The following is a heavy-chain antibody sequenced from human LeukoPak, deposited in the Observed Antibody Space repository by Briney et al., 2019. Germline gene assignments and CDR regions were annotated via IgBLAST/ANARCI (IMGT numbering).Heavy chain of an antibody. J-gene: IGHJ4*02. CDR2: IYYSGST. CDR1: GGSISSGDYY. Sequence: SQTLSLTCTVSGGSISSGDYYWSWIRQPPGKGLEWIGYIYYSGSTYYNPSLKSRVTKSVDTSKNQFSLKLSSVTAADTAVYYCARTVVVVAATDYWGQGTLVTVSS. D-gene: IGHD2-15*01. CDR3: ARTVVVVAATDY. V-gene: IGHV4-30-4*01.